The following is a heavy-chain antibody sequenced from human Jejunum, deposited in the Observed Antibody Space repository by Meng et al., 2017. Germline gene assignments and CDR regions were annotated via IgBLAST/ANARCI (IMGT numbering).Heavy chain of an antibody. V-gene: IGHV3-74*01. Sequence: GGSLTLSCAASGFAFSNYWIHWVRQAPGKGLVWVSRIQSDGTTTTYADSVKGRFTISRDNARNTLYLQMNRLRAEDTAVYYCVRSHYYDGSGFYYDNWGQGTLVTVSS. CDR1: GFAFSNYW. CDR2: IQSDGTTT. D-gene: IGHD3-22*01. J-gene: IGHJ4*02. CDR3: VRSHYYDGSGFYYDN.